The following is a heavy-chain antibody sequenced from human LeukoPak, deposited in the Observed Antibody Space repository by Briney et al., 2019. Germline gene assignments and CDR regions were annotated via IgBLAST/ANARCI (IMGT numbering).Heavy chain of an antibody. D-gene: IGHD2-15*01. CDR1: GGSISSYY. V-gene: IGHV4-4*07. CDR2: IYTSGST. CDR3: ARGSDCSGGSCWNWFDP. Sequence: SETLSLTCTVSGGSISSYYWSWIRQPAGKGLEWIGRIYTSGSTNYNPSLKSRVTMSVDTSKNQFSLKLSSVTAADTAVYYCARGSDCSGGSCWNWFDPWGQGTLVTVFS. J-gene: IGHJ5*02.